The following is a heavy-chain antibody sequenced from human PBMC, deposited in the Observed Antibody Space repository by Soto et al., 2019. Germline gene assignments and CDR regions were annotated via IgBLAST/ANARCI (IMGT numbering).Heavy chain of an antibody. Sequence: QVQLVQSGAEVKKPGASVKVSCKASGYTFTGYYMHWVRQAPGQGLEWMGWINPNSGGTNYAQKFQGRVTMTRDTSISTAYMELSRLRSDVTAVYYCARGDVVVPAAISYYYYYGMDVWGQGTTVTVSS. D-gene: IGHD2-2*01. V-gene: IGHV1-2*02. CDR2: INPNSGGT. CDR1: GYTFTGYY. CDR3: ARGDVVVPAAISYYYYYGMDV. J-gene: IGHJ6*02.